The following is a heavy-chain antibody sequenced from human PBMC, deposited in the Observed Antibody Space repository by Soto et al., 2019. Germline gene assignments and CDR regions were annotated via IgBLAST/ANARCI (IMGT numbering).Heavy chain of an antibody. CDR3: VKRAGPKPIADVAYIDY. CDR2: ISSDGDST. Sequence: GGSLRLSCSASGFTFSSYAMHWVRQAPGKGLEYVSAISSDGDSTYYTDPVKGRFTISRDDSKNTLYLEMSSLRPDDTAVYYCVKRAGPKPIADVAYIDYWGQGTLATVS. J-gene: IGHJ4*02. V-gene: IGHV3-64D*06. D-gene: IGHD6-13*01. CDR1: GFTFSSYA.